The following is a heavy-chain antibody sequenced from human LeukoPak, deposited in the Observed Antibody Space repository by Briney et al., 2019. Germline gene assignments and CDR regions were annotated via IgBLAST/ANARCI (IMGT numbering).Heavy chain of an antibody. J-gene: IGHJ4*02. V-gene: IGHV3-23*01. D-gene: IGHD3-22*01. CDR1: GFDLSTYA. CDR2: ISGSGGST. Sequence: PGGSLRLSCAASGFDLSTYAMSWVRQAPGKGLEWVSAISGSGGSTYYADSVKGRFTISRDNSKNTLYLQMNSLRAEDTAVYYCARDLGNYYDSSGYYFPDYWGQGTLVTVSS. CDR3: ARDLGNYYDSSGYYFPDY.